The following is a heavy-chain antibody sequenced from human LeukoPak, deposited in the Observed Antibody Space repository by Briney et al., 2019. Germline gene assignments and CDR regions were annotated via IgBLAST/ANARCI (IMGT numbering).Heavy chain of an antibody. CDR1: GYRFTSYW. D-gene: IGHD4-17*01. V-gene: IGHV5-10-1*01. CDR3: ARYGDWTYYYYGMDV. Sequence: GESLKISCKGSGYRFTSYWISWVRQMPGKGLEWMGRIDPSDSYTNYSPSFQGHVTTSADKSISTAYLQWSSLKASDTAMYYCARYGDWTYYYYGMDVWGKGTTVTVSS. CDR2: IDPSDSYT. J-gene: IGHJ6*04.